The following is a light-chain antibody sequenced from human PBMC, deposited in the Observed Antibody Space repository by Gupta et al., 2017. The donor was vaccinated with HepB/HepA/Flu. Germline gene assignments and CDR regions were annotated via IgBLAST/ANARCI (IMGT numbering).Light chain of an antibody. CDR1: QDISNY. V-gene: IGKV1-33*01. CDR3: QHYYNLPPPT. CDR2: DAS. Sequence: DIQMTQSPSSLSASVGDRVTITCQASQDISNYLNWYQQKPGKAPKLLIYDASNSETGVPSRLSGSGCGTDVTFTISSRQPEDIATYYCQHYYNLPPPTFGHGTKLEIK. J-gene: IGKJ2*01.